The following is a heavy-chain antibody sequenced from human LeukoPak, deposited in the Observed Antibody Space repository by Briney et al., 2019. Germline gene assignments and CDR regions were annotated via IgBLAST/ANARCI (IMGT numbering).Heavy chain of an antibody. V-gene: IGHV4-59*01. CDR3: ARPLEYSSSSDAFDI. CDR2: IYYSGST. J-gene: IGHJ3*02. D-gene: IGHD6-6*01. Sequence: SETLSLTCTVSGGSISSYYWSWIRQPPGKGLEWIGYIYYSGSTNYNPSLKSRVTISVDTSKNQFSLKLSSVTAADTAVYYCARPLEYSSSSDAFDIWGQGTMVTVSS. CDR1: GGSISSYY.